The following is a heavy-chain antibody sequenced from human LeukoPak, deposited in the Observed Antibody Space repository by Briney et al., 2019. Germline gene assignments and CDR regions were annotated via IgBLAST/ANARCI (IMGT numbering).Heavy chain of an antibody. J-gene: IGHJ3*02. D-gene: IGHD3-22*01. CDR1: GGSFSGYY. CDR3: ASTYYYDSRTPSGDAFDI. Sequence: PSETLSLTCAVYGGSFSGYYWSWIRQPPGKGLEWIGEINHSGTTNYNPSLKSRVTMSVDTSKNQFSLKLSSVTAADTAVYYCASTYYYDSRTPSGDAFDIWGQGTMVTVSS. V-gene: IGHV4-34*01. CDR2: INHSGTT.